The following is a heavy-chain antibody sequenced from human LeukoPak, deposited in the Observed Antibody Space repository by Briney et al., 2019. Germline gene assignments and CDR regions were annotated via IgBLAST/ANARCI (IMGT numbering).Heavy chain of an antibody. CDR3: ARDGGNWNYFDY. Sequence: SETLSLTCTVSGGSVSSGSYYWSWIRQPPGKGLEWIGYIYYSGSTNCNPSPKSRVTISVDTSKNQFSLKLSPVTAADTAVYYCARDGGNWNYFDYWGQGTLVTVSS. D-gene: IGHD1-20*01. J-gene: IGHJ4*02. V-gene: IGHV4-61*01. CDR2: IYYSGST. CDR1: GGSVSSGSYY.